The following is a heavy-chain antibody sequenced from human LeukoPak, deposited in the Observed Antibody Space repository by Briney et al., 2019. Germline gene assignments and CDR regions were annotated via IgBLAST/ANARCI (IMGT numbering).Heavy chain of an antibody. Sequence: GGSLRLSCVASGFTFSSYWMHWVRQAPGKGLVWVSRINSDGSSTSYADSVKGRFTISRDNSKNTLYLQMNSLRAEDTAVYYCARESVTVVAATWVSWFDPWGQGTLVTVSS. CDR3: ARESVTVVAATWVSWFDP. J-gene: IGHJ5*02. D-gene: IGHD2-15*01. V-gene: IGHV3-74*01. CDR1: GFTFSSYW. CDR2: INSDGSST.